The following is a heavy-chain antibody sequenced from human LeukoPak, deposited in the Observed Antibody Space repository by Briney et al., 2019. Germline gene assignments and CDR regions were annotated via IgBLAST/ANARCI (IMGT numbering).Heavy chain of an antibody. V-gene: IGHV4-59*01. D-gene: IGHD3-10*01. Sequence: SETLSLTCTVSGGSISSYYWSWIRQPPGKGLEWIGYIYYSGSTNYNPSLKRRVTISVDTSKNQFSLKLSSVTAADTAVYYCATGYGSGSSDAFDIWGQGTMVTVSS. CDR3: ATGYGSGSSDAFDI. J-gene: IGHJ3*02. CDR1: GGSISSYY. CDR2: IYYSGST.